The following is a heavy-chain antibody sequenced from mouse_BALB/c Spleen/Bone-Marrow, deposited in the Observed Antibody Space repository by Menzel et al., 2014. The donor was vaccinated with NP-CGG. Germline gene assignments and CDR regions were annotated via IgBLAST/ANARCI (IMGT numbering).Heavy chain of an antibody. J-gene: IGHJ2*02. Sequence: VQLQQSGAEVVKPGASVKVSCKASGYTFTNYWMQWVKQRPGQGLEWIGEIEPSDSYTNYNQDFKGKATLTVDKSSSTAYMQLSSLTFEDSAVYYCARGRTTVVSDYWGQGTSLTVSS. CDR3: ARGRTTVVSDY. V-gene: IGHV1-69*02. CDR2: IEPSDSYT. CDR1: GYTFTNYW. D-gene: IGHD1-1*01.